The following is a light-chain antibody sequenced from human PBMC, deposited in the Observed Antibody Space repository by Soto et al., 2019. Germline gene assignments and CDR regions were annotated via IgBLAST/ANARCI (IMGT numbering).Light chain of an antibody. J-gene: IGLJ1*01. CDR1: ISDVGGYNY. CDR2: EVS. CDR3: SSYTSSSTPV. Sequence: QSPLTQPASVSGSPGQSITISCTGTISDVGGYNYVSWYQQHPGKAPKHMIYEVSNRPSGVSNRFSGSKSGNTASLTISGLQAEDEADYYCSSYTSSSTPVFGTGTKVTVL. V-gene: IGLV2-14*01.